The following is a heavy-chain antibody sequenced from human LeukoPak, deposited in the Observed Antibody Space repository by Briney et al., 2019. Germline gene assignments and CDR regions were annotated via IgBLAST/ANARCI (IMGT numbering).Heavy chain of an antibody. CDR2: ISSSSSTI. CDR3: ASALRYLDWLSTSPEYNWFDP. D-gene: IGHD3-9*01. CDR1: GFTFSSYS. V-gene: IGHV3-48*01. J-gene: IGHJ5*02. Sequence: GGSLRLSCAASGFTFSSYSMNWVRQAPGKGLEWVSYISSSSSTIYYADSVKGRFTISRDNAKNSLYLQMNSLRAEDTAVYYCASALRYLDWLSTSPEYNWFDPWGQGTLVTVSS.